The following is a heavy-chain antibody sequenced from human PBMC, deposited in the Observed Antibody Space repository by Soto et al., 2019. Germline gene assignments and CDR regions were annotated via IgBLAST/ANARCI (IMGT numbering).Heavy chain of an antibody. CDR2: NNASGGSP. V-gene: IGHV1-46*03. CDR3: ARVGDTAMVTGVDY. J-gene: IGHJ4*02. D-gene: IGHD5-18*01. Sequence: QVQLVQSGAEVKKPGASVKVSCKASGYTFTSYYMHWVRQDPVQGLEWMGINNASGGSPSYAQKFQCRVTMTRDKFTSAVYMELSSLRSEDTAVYYCARVGDTAMVTGVDYWGQGTLVTVSS. CDR1: GYTFTSYY.